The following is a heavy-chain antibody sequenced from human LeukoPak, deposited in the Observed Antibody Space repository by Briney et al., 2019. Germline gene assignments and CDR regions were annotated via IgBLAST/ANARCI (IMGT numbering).Heavy chain of an antibody. CDR2: IYHSGST. Sequence: SETLSLTCTVSGGSISSGGYYWSWIRQPPGKGLEWIGYIYHSGSTYYNPSLKSRVTISVDTSKNQFSLKLSSVTAADTAVYYCAGNSGSYSHTYYWGQGTLVTVSS. V-gene: IGHV4-30-2*01. D-gene: IGHD1-26*01. J-gene: IGHJ4*02. CDR1: GGSISSGGYY. CDR3: AGNSGSYSHTYY.